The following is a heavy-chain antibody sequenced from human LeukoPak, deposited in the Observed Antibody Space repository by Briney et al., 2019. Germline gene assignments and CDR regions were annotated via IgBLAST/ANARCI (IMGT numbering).Heavy chain of an antibody. Sequence: ASVKASCKASGYTFTGYYMHWLRQAPGQGPDWIGIIDPSGGSTNYAQKFQGRVTMTRDTSTSTVFMELNSLRSEDTAVYYCARGQEPGYASGWHSACGYWGPGTLVSVSS. CDR1: GYTFTGYY. CDR3: ARGQEPGYASGWHSACGY. CDR2: IDPSGGST. J-gene: IGHJ4*02. D-gene: IGHD6-19*01. V-gene: IGHV1-46*01.